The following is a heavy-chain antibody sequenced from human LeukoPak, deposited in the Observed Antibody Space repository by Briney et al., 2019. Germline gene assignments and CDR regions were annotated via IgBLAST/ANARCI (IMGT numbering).Heavy chain of an antibody. CDR3: AREIYVWGSYDY. CDR2: ISSSSSYI. V-gene: IGHV3-21*01. Sequence: RRSLRLSCAASGFTFSSYSMNWVRQAPGKGLEWVSSISSSSSYIYYADSVKGRFTISRDNAKNSLYLQMNSLRAEDTAVYYCAREIYVWGSYDYWGQGTLVTVSS. J-gene: IGHJ4*02. D-gene: IGHD3-16*01. CDR1: GFTFSSYS.